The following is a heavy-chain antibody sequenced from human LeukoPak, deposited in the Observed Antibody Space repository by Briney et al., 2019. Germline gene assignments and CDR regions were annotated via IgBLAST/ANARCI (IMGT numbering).Heavy chain of an antibody. Sequence: GGSLRLSCAASGFTFSSYGMHWVRQAPGKGLEWVAVISYDGSNKYYADSVKGRLTISRDNSKNTLYLQMNSLRAEDTAVYYCAKDVAARHDYYYGMDVWGQGTTVTVSS. CDR2: ISYDGSNK. J-gene: IGHJ6*02. CDR1: GFTFSSYG. CDR3: AKDVAARHDYYYGMDV. V-gene: IGHV3-30*18. D-gene: IGHD6-6*01.